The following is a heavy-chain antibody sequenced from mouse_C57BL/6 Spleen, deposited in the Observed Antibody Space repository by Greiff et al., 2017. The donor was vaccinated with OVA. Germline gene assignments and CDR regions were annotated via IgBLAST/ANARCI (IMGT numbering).Heavy chain of an antibody. CDR3: ARGLYYYGSSYGSYAMDY. D-gene: IGHD1-1*01. V-gene: IGHV1-53*01. CDR1: GYTFTSYW. CDR2: INPSNGGT. J-gene: IGHJ4*01. Sequence: QVQLQQPGTELVKPGALVKLSCKASGYTFTSYWLHWVKQRPGQGLEWIGNINPSNGGTNYNEKFKSKATLTVDKSSSTAYMQLSSLTSEDSAVYYCARGLYYYGSSYGSYAMDYWGQGTSVTVSS.